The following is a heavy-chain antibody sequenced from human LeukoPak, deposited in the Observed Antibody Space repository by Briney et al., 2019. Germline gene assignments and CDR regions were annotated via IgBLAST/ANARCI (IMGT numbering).Heavy chain of an antibody. Sequence: GGSLRLSCAASGFTFSDYYMSWIRQAPGKGLECVSYISSNGSTIYYADSVKGRFTISRDNAKNSLYLQMNSLRTEDTAVYYCARDWGDGYNPASFDYWGQGTLVTVSS. CDR1: GFTFSDYY. D-gene: IGHD5-24*01. CDR2: ISSNGSTI. CDR3: ARDWGDGYNPASFDY. J-gene: IGHJ4*02. V-gene: IGHV3-11*01.